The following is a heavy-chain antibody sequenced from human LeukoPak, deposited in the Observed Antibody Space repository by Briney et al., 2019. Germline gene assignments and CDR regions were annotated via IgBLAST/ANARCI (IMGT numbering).Heavy chain of an antibody. CDR2: IYPGDSDT. CDR1: GYSFTSYW. J-gene: IGHJ6*02. CDR3: ARHRRATVNLYYYGMDV. Sequence: GESLKISCKGSGYSFTSYWIGWVRQMPGKGLEWMGIIYPGDSDTRYSPSFQGQVTISADKSISTAYLQWSSLKASDTAMYYCARHRRATVNLYYYGMDVWGQGTTVTVSS. V-gene: IGHV5-51*01. D-gene: IGHD4-17*01.